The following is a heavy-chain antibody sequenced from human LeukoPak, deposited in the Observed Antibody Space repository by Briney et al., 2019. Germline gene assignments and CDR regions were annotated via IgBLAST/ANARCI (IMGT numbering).Heavy chain of an antibody. CDR1: GGSFSGYY. J-gene: IGHJ6*02. D-gene: IGHD3-10*01. Sequence: PSETLSLTCAVYGGSFSGYYWSWIRQPPGKGLEWIGEINHSGGTNYNPSLKSRVTISVDTSKNQFSLKLSSVTAADTAVYYCARGKYYGSGSSKRYYYYGMDVWGQGTTVTVSS. V-gene: IGHV4-34*01. CDR2: INHSGGT. CDR3: ARGKYYGSGSSKRYYYYGMDV.